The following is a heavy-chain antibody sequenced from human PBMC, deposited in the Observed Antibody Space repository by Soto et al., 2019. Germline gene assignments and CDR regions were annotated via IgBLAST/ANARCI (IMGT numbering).Heavy chain of an antibody. V-gene: IGHV1-69*13. CDR1: GGTFSTHA. CDR2: IIPISGTT. CDR3: APVPAASSYYNTDV. J-gene: IGHJ6*02. Sequence: SVKVSCKASGGTFSTHAIIWVRQAPGHGLEWMGGIIPISGTTYYTQKFQGRVTITADEPTSTAFMELSSLKSEDTAIYYCAPVPAASSYYNTDVWGQGTTVTVSS. D-gene: IGHD2-2*01.